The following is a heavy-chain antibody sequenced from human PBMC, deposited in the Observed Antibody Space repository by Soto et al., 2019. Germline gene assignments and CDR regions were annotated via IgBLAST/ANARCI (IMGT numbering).Heavy chain of an antibody. Sequence: PSQTLSLTCAISGDSVSSNSAAWNWIRQSPSRGLEWLGRTYYRSKWYNDYAVSVKSRITINPDTSKNQFYLQLNSVTPEDTAVYYCGRASTPINYSSGSSDAFDIWGQGTMVTVSS. CDR2: TYYRSKWYN. D-gene: IGHD3-10*01. V-gene: IGHV6-1*01. CDR3: GRASTPINYSSGSSDAFDI. CDR1: GDSVSSNSAA. J-gene: IGHJ3*02.